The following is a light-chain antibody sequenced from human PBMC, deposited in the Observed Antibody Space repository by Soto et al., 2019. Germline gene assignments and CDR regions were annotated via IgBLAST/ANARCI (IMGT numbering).Light chain of an antibody. CDR1: QSVSSY. CDR2: GAS. J-gene: IGKJ1*01. V-gene: IGKV3-20*01. Sequence: EIVLTQSPGTLSLSPGERATLSWRASQSVSSYLAWYQQKPGQTPRLLIYGASSRATGIPDRFSGSGSGTDFTLTISRLEPEDFAVYYCQHYGSSRTFGQGTKVEIK. CDR3: QHYGSSRT.